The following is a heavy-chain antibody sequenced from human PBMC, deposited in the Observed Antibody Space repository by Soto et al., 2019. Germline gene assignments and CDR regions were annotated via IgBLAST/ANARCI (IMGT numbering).Heavy chain of an antibody. D-gene: IGHD3-22*01. Sequence: GVSLRLSCAASGFTFSSYWMSWVRQAPGKGLEWVAKKNQDGSEKYYVASVKGRFTISRDNAKNSLYLQVNSLRAEDTAVYYCTRDLYDHSGYLYWGQGNLVTVSS. J-gene: IGHJ4*02. CDR3: TRDLYDHSGYLY. CDR2: KNQDGSEK. CDR1: GFTFSSYW. V-gene: IGHV3-7*01.